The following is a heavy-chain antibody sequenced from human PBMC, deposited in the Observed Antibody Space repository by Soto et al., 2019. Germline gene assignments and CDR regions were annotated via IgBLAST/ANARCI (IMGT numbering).Heavy chain of an antibody. V-gene: IGHV3-33*01. CDR3: ARSIAAAANWFGP. CDR1: GFTFSSYG. CDR2: IWYDGSNK. J-gene: IGHJ5*02. Sequence: QVQLVESGGGVVQPGRSLRLSCAASGFTFSSYGMHWVRQAPGKGLEWVAVIWYDGSNKYYADSVKGRFTISRDNSKNTLYLQMNSLRAEDTAVYYCARSIAAAANWFGPWGQGTLVTVSS. D-gene: IGHD6-13*01.